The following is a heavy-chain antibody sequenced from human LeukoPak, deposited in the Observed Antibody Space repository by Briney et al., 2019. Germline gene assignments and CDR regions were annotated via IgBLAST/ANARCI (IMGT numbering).Heavy chain of an antibody. CDR1: GFTFDDYA. J-gene: IGHJ4*02. Sequence: PGRSLRLSCAASGFTFDDYAMHWVRQAPGRALEWVSGISWNSGSIGYADSVKGRFTISRDNAKNTLYLQMNSLRAEDTAVYYCARKPAPADWGQGTLVTVSS. V-gene: IGHV3-9*01. CDR2: ISWNSGSI. CDR3: ARKPAPAD. D-gene: IGHD6-25*01.